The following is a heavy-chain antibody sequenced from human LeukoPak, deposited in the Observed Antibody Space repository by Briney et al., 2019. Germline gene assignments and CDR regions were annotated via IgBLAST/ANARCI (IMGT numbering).Heavy chain of an antibody. CDR2: ISSNGGST. V-gene: IGHV3-64D*09. CDR1: GFTFSSYA. Sequence: GGSLRLSCSASGFTFSSYAMHWVRQAPGKGLEYVSAISSNGGSTYYADSVKGRFTISRDNSKNTLYLQMSSLRAEDTAVYYCARGRFGELSVATFDIWGQGTMVTVSS. D-gene: IGHD3-10*01. CDR3: ARGRFGELSVATFDI. J-gene: IGHJ3*02.